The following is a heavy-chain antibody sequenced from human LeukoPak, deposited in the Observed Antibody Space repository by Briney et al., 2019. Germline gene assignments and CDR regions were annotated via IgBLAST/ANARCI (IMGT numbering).Heavy chain of an antibody. J-gene: IGHJ4*02. D-gene: IGHD3-3*01. CDR2: INPSGGST. V-gene: IGHV1-46*01. CDR3: ARDSFFAGPFDY. Sequence: ASVKVSCKASGYTFTSYYMHWVRQAPGQGLEWMGIINPSGGSTSYAQKFQGRVTMTRDMSTSTVYMELSSLRSEDTAVYYCARDSFFAGPFDYWGQGTLVTVSS. CDR1: GYTFTSYY.